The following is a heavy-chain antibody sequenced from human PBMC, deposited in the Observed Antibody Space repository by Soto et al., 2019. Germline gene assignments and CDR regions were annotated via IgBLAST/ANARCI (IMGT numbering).Heavy chain of an antibody. CDR1: GYTFTSYG. CDR2: ISAYNGNT. J-gene: IGHJ4*02. V-gene: IGHV1-18*01. Sequence: ASVKVSCKASGYTFTSYGISWVRQAPGQGLEWMGWISAYNGNTNYAQKLQGRVTMTTDTSTSTAYLELSSLRADDTAVYYCARDSLLTPNSSGWFWGQGTLVTVSS. CDR3: ARDSLLTPNSSGWF. D-gene: IGHD6-19*01.